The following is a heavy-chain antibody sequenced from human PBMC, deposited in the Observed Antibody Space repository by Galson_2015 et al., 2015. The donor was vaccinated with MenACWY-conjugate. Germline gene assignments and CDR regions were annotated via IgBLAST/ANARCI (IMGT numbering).Heavy chain of an antibody. D-gene: IGHD3-16*01. CDR1: GFTVSSSY. Sequence: SLRLSCAVSGFTVSSSYMTWVRQAPGKGLEWVSVIYSDGSTYNADSVKGRFTISRDNSKNTVFLQMTSLRAEDTAMYYCARDSRATTVWVLNKRKTIDYYYGMDVWGQGTTVSVSS. CDR2: IYSDGST. CDR3: ARDSRATTVWVLNKRKTIDYYYGMDV. V-gene: IGHV3-53*01. J-gene: IGHJ6*02.